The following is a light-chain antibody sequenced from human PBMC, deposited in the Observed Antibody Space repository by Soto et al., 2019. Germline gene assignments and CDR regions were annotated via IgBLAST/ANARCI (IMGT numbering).Light chain of an antibody. CDR2: WAS. CDR1: QSVLSSSNDKNY. Sequence: DIVVTQSPDSLPVSLGERATINCKSSQSVLSSSNDKNYLAWYRQKPGQPPKLLIYWASTRESGVPDRFSGSGSGTDFTLTITRLQAEDVAVYYCQQYYSIPHTFGQGTKLEIK. V-gene: IGKV4-1*01. J-gene: IGKJ2*01. CDR3: QQYYSIPHT.